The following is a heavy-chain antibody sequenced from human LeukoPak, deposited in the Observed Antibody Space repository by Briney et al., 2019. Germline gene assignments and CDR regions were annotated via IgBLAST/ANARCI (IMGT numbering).Heavy chain of an antibody. CDR3: AKAPVTSCRGAYCYPFDS. J-gene: IGHJ4*02. D-gene: IGHD2-21*01. CDR2: TSSSDAGT. CDR1: GFTFSSYA. V-gene: IGHV3-23*01. Sequence: GGSLRLSCVASGFTFSSYAMSWVRQTPGKGLEWVAATSSSDAGTYHADSVRGRFTISRANSKNTLYLQMNSLRAEDAAVYFCAKAPVTSCRGAYCYPFDSWGQGTLVTVSS.